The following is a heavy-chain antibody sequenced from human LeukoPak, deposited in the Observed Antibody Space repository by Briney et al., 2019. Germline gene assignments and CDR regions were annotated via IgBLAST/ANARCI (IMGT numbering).Heavy chain of an antibody. D-gene: IGHD2-15*01. CDR3: AKDIRWSPEYYFDY. Sequence: GGSLRLSCAASGFTFDDYTMHWVRQAPGKGLEWVSLISWDGGSTYYADSVKGRFTISRDNSKNSLYLQMYSLRTEDTALYYCAKDIRWSPEYYFDYWGQGTLVTVSS. V-gene: IGHV3-43*01. CDR2: ISWDGGST. CDR1: GFTFDDYT. J-gene: IGHJ4*02.